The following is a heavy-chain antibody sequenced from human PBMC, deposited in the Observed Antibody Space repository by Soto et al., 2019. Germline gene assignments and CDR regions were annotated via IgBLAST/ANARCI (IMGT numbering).Heavy chain of an antibody. CDR3: AKHLGVGAVAGYYYGMDV. J-gene: IGHJ6*02. V-gene: IGHV3-33*06. D-gene: IGHD6-19*01. CDR2: IWYDGSNK. CDR1: GFTFSSYG. Sequence: QVQLVESGGGVVQPGRSLRLSCAASGFTFSSYGMHWVRQAPGKGLEWVAVIWYDGSNKYYADSVKGRFTISRDNSKNTLYLQMNSLRAEDTAVYYCAKHLGVGAVAGYYYGMDVWGQGTTVTVSS.